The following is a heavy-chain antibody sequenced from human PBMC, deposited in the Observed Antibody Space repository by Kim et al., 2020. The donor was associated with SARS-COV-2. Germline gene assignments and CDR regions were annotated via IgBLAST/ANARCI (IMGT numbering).Heavy chain of an antibody. CDR2: INHSGST. D-gene: IGHD3-10*01. CDR1: GGSFSGYY. CDR3: ARASAEVITDRYYFDY. Sequence: SETLSLTCAVYGGSFSGYYWSWIRQPPGKGLEWIGEINHSGSTNYNPSLKSRVTISVDTSKNQFSLKLSSVTAADTAVYYCARASAEVITDRYYFDYWGQGTLVTVSS. V-gene: IGHV4-34*01. J-gene: IGHJ4*02.